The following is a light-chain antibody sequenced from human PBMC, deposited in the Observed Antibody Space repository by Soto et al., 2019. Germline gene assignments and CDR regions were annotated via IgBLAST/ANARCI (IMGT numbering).Light chain of an antibody. CDR2: DVS. V-gene: IGLV2-14*01. CDR1: SSDVGGYNY. CDR3: SSYTSSGTV. J-gene: IGLJ2*01. Sequence: QSVLTQPASVSGSPGQSITISCTATSSDVGGYNYVSWYQQHPGKAPKLMIYDVSNQPSGVSNRFSGSKSGNTASLTISGLQAEDEADYYCSSYTSSGTVFGGGTKVTVL.